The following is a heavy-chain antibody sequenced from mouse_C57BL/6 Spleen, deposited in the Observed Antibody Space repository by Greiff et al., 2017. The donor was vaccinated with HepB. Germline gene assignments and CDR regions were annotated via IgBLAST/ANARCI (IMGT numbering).Heavy chain of an antibody. Sequence: QVQLQQSGPGLVQPSQSLSITCTVSGFSLTSYGVHWVRQSPGKGLEWLGVIWRGGSTDYNAAFMSRLSITKDNSKSQVFFKMNSLQADDTAIYYCAKKRDYGNYDAMDYWGQGTSVTVSS. CDR1: GFSLTSYG. J-gene: IGHJ4*01. CDR3: AKKRDYGNYDAMDY. V-gene: IGHV2-5*01. D-gene: IGHD2-1*01. CDR2: IWRGGST.